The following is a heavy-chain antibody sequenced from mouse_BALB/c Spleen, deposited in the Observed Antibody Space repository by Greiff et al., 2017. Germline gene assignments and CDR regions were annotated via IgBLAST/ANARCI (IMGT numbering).Heavy chain of an antibody. D-gene: IGHD1-1*01. V-gene: IGHV5-6-5*01. J-gene: IGHJ1*01. CDR1: GFTFSSYA. CDR3: ASLLLRYFDV. Sequence: EVQVVESGGGLVKPGGSLKLSCAASGFTFSSYAMSWVRQTPEKRLEWVASISSGGSTYYPDSVKGRFTISRDNARNILYLQMSSLRSEDTAMYYCASLLLRYFDVWGAGTTVTVSS. CDR2: ISSGGST.